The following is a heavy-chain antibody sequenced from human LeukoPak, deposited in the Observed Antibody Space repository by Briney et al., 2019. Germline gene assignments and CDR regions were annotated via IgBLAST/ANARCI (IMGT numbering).Heavy chain of an antibody. CDR2: ISSSGSTI. J-gene: IGHJ4*02. CDR3: ARESGFSSFYFDY. D-gene: IGHD6-25*01. Sequence: GGFLRLSCAASGFTFSDYYMSWIRQAPGKGLEWVSYISSSGSTIYYADSVKGRFTISRDNAKNSLYLQMNSLRAEDTAVYYCARESGFSSFYFDYRGQGTLVTVSS. V-gene: IGHV3-11*01. CDR1: GFTFSDYY.